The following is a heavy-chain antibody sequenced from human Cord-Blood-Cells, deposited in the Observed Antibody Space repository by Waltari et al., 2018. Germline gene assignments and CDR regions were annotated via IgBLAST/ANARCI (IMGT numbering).Heavy chain of an antibody. V-gene: IGHV4-31*02. CDR3: ARARRDGYNPFDY. CDR2: IYYSGST. CDR1: GGSFSSGGYY. D-gene: IGHD5-12*01. Sequence: QVQLQESGPGLVQTAQPLSPSWTVYGGSFSSGGYYWSWIRQHPGKGLEWIGYIYYSGSTYYNPSLKSRVTISVDTSKNQFSLKLSAVTAADTAVYYCARARRDGYNPFDYWGQGTLVTVSS. J-gene: IGHJ4*02.